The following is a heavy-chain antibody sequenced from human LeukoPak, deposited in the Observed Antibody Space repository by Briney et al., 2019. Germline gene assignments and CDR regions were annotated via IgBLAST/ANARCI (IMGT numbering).Heavy chain of an antibody. CDR1: GFTFSNAW. CDR3: TTIEYEWELLDFDY. D-gene: IGHD1-26*01. J-gene: IGHJ4*02. Sequence: PGGSLRLSCAASGFTFSNAWMSWVRQAPGKGLEWVGRIKSKTDGGTTDYAAPVKGRFTISRDDSKNTLYLQMNSLKTEDTAVYYCTTIEYEWELLDFDYWGQGTLVTVSS. V-gene: IGHV3-15*01. CDR2: IKSKTDGGTT.